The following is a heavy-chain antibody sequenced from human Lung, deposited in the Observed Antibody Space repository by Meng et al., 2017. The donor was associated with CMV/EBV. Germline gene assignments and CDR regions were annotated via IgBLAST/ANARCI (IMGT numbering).Heavy chain of an antibody. D-gene: IGHD2-8*02. CDR3: VKEMYWDQSYHGMDV. CDR2: MYSGGST. CDR1: GLTVNNNF. V-gene: IGHV3-66*02. J-gene: IGHJ6*02. Sequence: GGSLRLXCAASGLTVNNNFLTWVRQGPGKGLEWVSAMYSGGSTYYTDSVKGRFTLSRDNSKNTLYLQMNRLRAEDTGVYYCVKEMYWDQSYHGMDVWGQGTTVTVSS.